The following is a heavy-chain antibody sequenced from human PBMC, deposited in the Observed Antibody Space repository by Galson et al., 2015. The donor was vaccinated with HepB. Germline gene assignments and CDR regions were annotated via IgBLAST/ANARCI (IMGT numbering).Heavy chain of an antibody. D-gene: IGHD3-3*01. J-gene: IGHJ4*02. CDR1: GYTLSEFS. V-gene: IGHV1-24*01. CDR3: AGLWRGYYTNDY. Sequence: SVKVSCKVSGYTLSEFSIHWVRQAPGTGLEWMGTFDPQDGKTIYAQKFQGRVSMTEDTSSDTAYLELSSLRSEDTAVYYCAGLWRGYYTNDYWGQGSLITVSS. CDR2: FDPQDGKT.